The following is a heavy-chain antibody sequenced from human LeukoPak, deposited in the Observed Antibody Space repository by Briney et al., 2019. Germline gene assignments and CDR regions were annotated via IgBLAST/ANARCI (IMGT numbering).Heavy chain of an antibody. CDR2: ITGNGGRT. CDR1: GFTFSSNA. V-gene: IGHV3-23*01. J-gene: IGHJ4*02. Sequence: PGGSLRLSCAASGFTFSSNAMSWVRQAPGKGLEWVSVITGNGGRTYYADSVKGRFTISRDNSKNTLSLQMNSLRADDTAVYYCAKDAVAPGSGRDYFDYWGQGTLVTVST. CDR3: AKDAVAPGSGRDYFDY. D-gene: IGHD1-26*01.